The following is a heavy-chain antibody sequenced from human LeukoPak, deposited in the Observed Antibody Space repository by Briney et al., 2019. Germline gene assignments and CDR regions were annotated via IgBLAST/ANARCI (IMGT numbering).Heavy chain of an antibody. Sequence: SVKVSCKASGGTFSSYAISWVRQAPGQGLEWMGRIIPIFGTANYAQKFQGRVTITTDESTSTAYMELSSLRSEDTAVYYCASHWQWEKYYFDYWDQGTLVTVSS. CDR1: GGTFSSYA. J-gene: IGHJ4*02. D-gene: IGHD1-26*01. CDR2: IIPIFGTA. V-gene: IGHV1-69*05. CDR3: ASHWQWEKYYFDY.